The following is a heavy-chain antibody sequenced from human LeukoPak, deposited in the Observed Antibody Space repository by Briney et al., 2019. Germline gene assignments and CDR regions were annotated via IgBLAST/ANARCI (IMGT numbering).Heavy chain of an antibody. J-gene: IGHJ4*02. CDR3: AREDYCSGGSCQLDY. Sequence: GGSLRLSCAASGFTFTTYWMSWVRQAPGEGLEWVANIKQDGSEKYYVDSVKGRFTISRDNAKNSLFLQMNSLRAEDTAVYYCAREDYCSGGSCQLDYWGQGTLVTVSS. D-gene: IGHD2-15*01. CDR2: IKQDGSEK. CDR1: GFTFTTYW. V-gene: IGHV3-7*01.